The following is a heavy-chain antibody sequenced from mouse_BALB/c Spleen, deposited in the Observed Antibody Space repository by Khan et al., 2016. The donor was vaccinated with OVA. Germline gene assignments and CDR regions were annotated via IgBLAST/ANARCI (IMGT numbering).Heavy chain of an antibody. CDR1: GYSITTGYG. V-gene: IGHV3-2*02. CDR3: ARTARIKY. D-gene: IGHD1-2*01. CDR2: ISYSGST. Sequence: EVQLVESGPGLVKPSQSLSLTCTVTGYSITTGYGWNWIRQFPGNKLEWMGYISYSGSTNYNPSLKSRISITRDTSKNQFFLQLNSVPTEDTATYYCARTARIKYWGQGTTRTVSS. J-gene: IGHJ2*01.